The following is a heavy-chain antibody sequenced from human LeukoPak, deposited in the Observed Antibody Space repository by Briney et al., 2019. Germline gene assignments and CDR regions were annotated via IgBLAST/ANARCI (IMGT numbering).Heavy chain of an antibody. D-gene: IGHD3-22*01. CDR1: GFTFSSYG. J-gene: IGHJ4*02. V-gene: IGHV3-30*18. CDR2: ISYDGSNK. Sequence: GRSLRLSCAASGFTFSSYGMHWVRQAPGEGLEWVAVISYDGSNKYYADSVKGRFTISRDNSKNTLYLQMNSLRAEDTAVYYCAKGSEYYYDSSGYEYFDYWGQGTLVTVSS. CDR3: AKGSEYYYDSSGYEYFDY.